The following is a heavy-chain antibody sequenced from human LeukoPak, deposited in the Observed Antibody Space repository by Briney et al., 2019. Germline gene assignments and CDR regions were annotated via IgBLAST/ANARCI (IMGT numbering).Heavy chain of an antibody. J-gene: IGHJ4*02. CDR3: ARDPYYDFWSGFLGDY. D-gene: IGHD3-3*01. Sequence: GGSLRLSCAASGFTFSSYWMSWVRQAPGKGLEWVANIKQDGSEKYYVDSVEGRFTISRDNAKNSLYLQMNSLRAEDTAVYYCARDPYYDFWSGFLGDYWGQGTLVTVSS. V-gene: IGHV3-7*01. CDR2: IKQDGSEK. CDR1: GFTFSSYW.